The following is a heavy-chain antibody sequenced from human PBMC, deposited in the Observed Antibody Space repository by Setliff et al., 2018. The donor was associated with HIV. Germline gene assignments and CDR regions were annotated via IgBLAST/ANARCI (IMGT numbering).Heavy chain of an antibody. V-gene: IGHV3-15*01. CDR1: GLKLSLSFAW. J-gene: IGHJ5*02. D-gene: IGHD5-12*01. CDR3: TTEDPWLRFGH. Sequence: LRLSCTASGLKLSLSFAWLSWVRQVPGKGLEWVGRIKRKSDGGTADYAAPVKGRFTISRDDSKTTLYLQMNSLKTEDTAVYYCTTEDPWLRFGHWGQGTLVTVSS. CDR2: IKRKSDGGTA.